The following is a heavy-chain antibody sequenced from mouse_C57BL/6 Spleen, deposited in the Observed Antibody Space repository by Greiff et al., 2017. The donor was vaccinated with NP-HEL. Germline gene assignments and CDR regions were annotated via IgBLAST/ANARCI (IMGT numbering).Heavy chain of an antibody. Sequence: QVHVKQSGAELVKPGASVKVSCKASGYTFTSYWMHWVKQRPGQGLEWIGRIHPSDSDTNYNQKFKGKATLTVDKSSSTAYMQLSSLTSEDSAVYYCARDGTARAKGWLAYWGQGTLVTVSA. CDR3: ARDGTARAKGWLAY. D-gene: IGHD3-1*01. J-gene: IGHJ3*01. CDR2: IHPSDSDT. V-gene: IGHV1-74*01. CDR1: GYTFTSYW.